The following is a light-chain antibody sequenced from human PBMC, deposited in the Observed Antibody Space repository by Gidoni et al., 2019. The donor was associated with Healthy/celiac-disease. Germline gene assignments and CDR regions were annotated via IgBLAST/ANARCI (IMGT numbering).Light chain of an antibody. CDR1: QSVSSY. Sequence: EIVLPQSPATLSLSPGERATLSCRASQSVSSYLAWYQQKPGQAPRLLIYDASNRATGIPARFSGSGSGTDFTLTISSLEPEDFAVYYWQQRSNWPRTFGQGTKLEIK. CDR3: QQRSNWPRT. CDR2: DAS. J-gene: IGKJ2*02. V-gene: IGKV3-11*01.